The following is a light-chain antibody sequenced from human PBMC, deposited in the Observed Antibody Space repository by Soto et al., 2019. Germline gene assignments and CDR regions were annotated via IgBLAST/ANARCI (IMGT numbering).Light chain of an antibody. Sequence: DVRMTQSPSTLSASVGDRVSITCRASQSISSWLAWYQQKPGKAPKLLMYDASSLESGVPSRFSGSGSGTEFTLTISSLQPDDFATYCCQQYNSYSPTFGQGTKVDI. J-gene: IGKJ1*01. V-gene: IGKV1-5*01. CDR1: QSISSW. CDR3: QQYNSYSPT. CDR2: DAS.